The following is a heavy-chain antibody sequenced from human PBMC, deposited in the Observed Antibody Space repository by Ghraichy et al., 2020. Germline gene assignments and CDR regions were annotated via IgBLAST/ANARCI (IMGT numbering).Heavy chain of an antibody. CDR3: AKNRGCGGDCYSTYYYYYYMDV. D-gene: IGHD2-21*01. CDR1: GFTFSTYA. Sequence: GGSLRLSCVASGFTFSTYAMHWVRQAPGKGLEYVSTISSNGGNTYYANSVRGRFTISRDNSKNTLYLQMGSLRADDMAVYYCAKNRGCGGDCYSTYYYYYYMDVWGKGTTVTVSS. V-gene: IGHV3-64*01. CDR2: ISSNGGNT. J-gene: IGHJ6*03.